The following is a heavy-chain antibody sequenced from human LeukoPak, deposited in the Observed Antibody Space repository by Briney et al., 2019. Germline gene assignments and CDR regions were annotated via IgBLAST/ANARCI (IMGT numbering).Heavy chain of an antibody. CDR1: GFTFSGSD. J-gene: IGHJ4*02. V-gene: IGHV3-73*01. D-gene: IGHD4-17*01. Sequence: GGSLKLSCAASGFTFSGSDMHWVRQASGKGLEWVGRIRSKTYSYATAYAASVKGRFTISRDDSKNTAYLQMNSLKTEDTAVYYCARAGRADGDYHYFDYWGQGTLVTVSS. CDR2: IRSKTYSYAT. CDR3: ARAGRADGDYHYFDY.